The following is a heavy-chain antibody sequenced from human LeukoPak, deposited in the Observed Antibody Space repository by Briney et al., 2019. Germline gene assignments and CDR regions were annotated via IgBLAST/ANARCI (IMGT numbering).Heavy chain of an antibody. CDR2: IYPGDSDT. V-gene: IGHV5-51*01. J-gene: IGHJ4*02. Sequence: GESLKISCKGSGYSFTSYWIGWVRQMPGKGLEWMGIIYPGDSDTRYSPSFQGRVTISADKSISTAYLQWSSLKASDTAMYYCAMSFRDYDYVWGSYYLDYWGQGTLVTVSS. CDR3: AMSFRDYDYVWGSYYLDY. CDR1: GYSFTSYW. D-gene: IGHD3-16*01.